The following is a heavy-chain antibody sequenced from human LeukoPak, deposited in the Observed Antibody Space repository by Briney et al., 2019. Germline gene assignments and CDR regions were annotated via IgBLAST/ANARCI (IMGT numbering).Heavy chain of an antibody. CDR1: GFTFSSYG. V-gene: IGHV3-23*01. J-gene: IGHJ4*02. Sequence: GGSLRLSCAASGFTFSSYGMHWVRQAPGKGLEWVSAISGSGGSTYYAGSVKGRFTISRDNSKNTLYLQMNSLRADGTAVYYCAKSHHVTAIDYWGQGTLVTVSS. CDR3: AKSHHVTAIDY. CDR2: ISGSGGST. D-gene: IGHD2-21*02.